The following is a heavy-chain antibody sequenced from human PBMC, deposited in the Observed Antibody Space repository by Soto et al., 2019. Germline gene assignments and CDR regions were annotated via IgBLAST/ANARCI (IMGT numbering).Heavy chain of an antibody. CDR3: ARDENNNGPNWLNP. CDR1: GYTFSNSG. Sequence: QVQLVQSGPEVKKPGASVNVSCQASGYTFSNSGFSWMRQAPGQGLEWMGWISTYNGNTNYAQKFHGRLSMTTDTSTSTAFMELRTLRSEDTAVYYCARDENNNGPNWLNPRGQGTLVTVTS. V-gene: IGHV1-18*01. J-gene: IGHJ5*02. CDR2: ISTYNGNT. D-gene: IGHD2-8*01.